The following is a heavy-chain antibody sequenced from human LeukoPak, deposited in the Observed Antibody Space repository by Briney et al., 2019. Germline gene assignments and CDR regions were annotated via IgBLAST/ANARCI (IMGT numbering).Heavy chain of an antibody. Sequence: SETLSLTCTVSGYSISSGYYWGWIRQPPGKGLEWIGSIYHSGSTYYNPSLKSRVTISVDTSKNQFSLKLSSVTAADTAVYYCARKSSWYFDYWGQGTLVTISS. CDR3: ARKSSWYFDY. CDR2: IYHSGST. D-gene: IGHD6-13*01. CDR1: GYSISSGYY. V-gene: IGHV4-38-2*02. J-gene: IGHJ4*02.